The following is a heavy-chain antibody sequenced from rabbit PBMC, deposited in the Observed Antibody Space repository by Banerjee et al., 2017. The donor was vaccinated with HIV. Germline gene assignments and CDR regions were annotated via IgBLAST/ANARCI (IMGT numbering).Heavy chain of an antibody. D-gene: IGHD7-1*01. CDR1: GIDFSTYG. Sequence: QEQLEESGGDLVKPGGTLTLTCKASGIDFSTYGISWVRQAPGKGLEWIACIYAGSSGSTYYASWARGRFTISKTSSTTVTLQMTSLTAADTATYFCARDLAAVTGWNFGLWGPGTLVTVS. CDR2: IYAGSSGST. V-gene: IGHV1S45*01. CDR3: ARDLAAVTGWNFGL. J-gene: IGHJ4*01.